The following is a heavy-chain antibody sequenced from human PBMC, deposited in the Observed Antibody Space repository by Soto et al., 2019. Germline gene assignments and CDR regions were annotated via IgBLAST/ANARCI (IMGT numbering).Heavy chain of an antibody. Sequence: GESLKISCKGSGCSFAGYWITWVRQKPGKGLEWMGRIDPSDSQTYYSPSFRGHVTISVTKSITTVFLQWSSLRASDTALYYCARQIYDSDTGPNFQYYFDSWGQGTPVTVSS. CDR3: ARQIYDSDTGPNFQYYFDS. J-gene: IGHJ4*02. CDR2: IDPSDSQT. D-gene: IGHD3-22*01. V-gene: IGHV5-10-1*01. CDR1: GCSFAGYW.